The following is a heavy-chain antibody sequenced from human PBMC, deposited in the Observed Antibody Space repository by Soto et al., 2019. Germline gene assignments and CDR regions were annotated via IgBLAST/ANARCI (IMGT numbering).Heavy chain of an antibody. Sequence: GGSLRLSCAASGFTFSSYGMHWVRQAPGKGLEWVAVIWYDGSNKYYADSVKGRFTISRDNYKNTLYLQMNSLRAEDTAVYYCARVRRYSSSWPDYYYYGMDVWGQGTTVTVS. CDR3: ARVRRYSSSWPDYYYYGMDV. D-gene: IGHD6-13*01. J-gene: IGHJ6*02. CDR2: IWYDGSNK. CDR1: GFTFSSYG. V-gene: IGHV3-33*01.